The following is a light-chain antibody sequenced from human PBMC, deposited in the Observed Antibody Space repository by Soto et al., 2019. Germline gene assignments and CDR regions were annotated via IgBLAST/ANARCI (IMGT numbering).Light chain of an antibody. CDR3: SSYTSSSTYVV. V-gene: IGLV2-14*01. J-gene: IGLJ2*01. Sequence: QSALTQPASVSGSPGQSITISCTGTSSDVGGYNYVSWYQQHPGKAPKLMIYDVSNRPSGVSNRFSGSKSGNTASLTISGLQAEEEADYYCSSYTSSSTYVVFGGGPKLTVL. CDR2: DVS. CDR1: SSDVGGYNY.